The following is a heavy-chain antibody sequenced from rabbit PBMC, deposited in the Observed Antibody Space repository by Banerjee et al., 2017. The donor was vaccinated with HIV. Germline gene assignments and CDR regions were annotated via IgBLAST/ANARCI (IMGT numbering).Heavy chain of an antibody. CDR3: ARSSSSGYYIPLKL. D-gene: IGHD1-1*01. CDR1: GIDFSHYG. V-gene: IGHV1S47*01. CDR2: IYPDYGST. Sequence: QEQVVESGGGLVTLGGSLKLSCKASGIDFSHYGISWVRQVLGKGLEWIAYIYPDYGSTDDASWVNCRFIISLDKAHNTVFLQRTSLTAADTATYFCARSSSSGYYIPLKLWGPGTLVTVS. J-gene: IGHJ4*01.